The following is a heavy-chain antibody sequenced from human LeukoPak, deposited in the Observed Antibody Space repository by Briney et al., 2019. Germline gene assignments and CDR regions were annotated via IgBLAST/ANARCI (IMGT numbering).Heavy chain of an antibody. D-gene: IGHD3-22*01. J-gene: IGHJ4*02. V-gene: IGHV3-7*01. Sequence: GGSLRLSCAASGLTFRTYWMSWVRQAPGKGLEWVANIKQDGSEKYYVDSVKGRFTISRDNAKNSLYLQMNSLRAEDTAVYYCARDFPYYYDISGYYSDYWGQGTLVTVSS. CDR1: GLTFRTYW. CDR2: IKQDGSEK. CDR3: ARDFPYYYDISGYYSDY.